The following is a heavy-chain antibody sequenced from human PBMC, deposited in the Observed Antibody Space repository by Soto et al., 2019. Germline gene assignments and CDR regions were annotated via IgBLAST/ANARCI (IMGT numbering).Heavy chain of an antibody. V-gene: IGHV1-69*01. J-gene: IGHJ4*02. CDR2: IIPKYGTT. CDR1: GSPFNTFG. D-gene: IGHD2-2*01. CDR3: ARTRQRRPVFYVDY. Sequence: QVQLMQSGAEVTKPGSSVKVSCKASGSPFNTFGISWVRQAPGQGLEWMGGIIPKYGTTNYARRFQGRVTITADASTTTAYLELSSLRHDDTAIYYCARTRQRRPVFYVDYWGQGTPISVTS.